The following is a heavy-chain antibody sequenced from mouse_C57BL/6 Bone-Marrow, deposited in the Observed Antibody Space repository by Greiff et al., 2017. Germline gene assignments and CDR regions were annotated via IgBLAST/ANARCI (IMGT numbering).Heavy chain of an antibody. CDR2: IDPSDSYT. Sequence: QVQLQQPGAELVRPGTSVKLSCKASGYTFTSYWMHWVKQRPGQGLEWIGVIDPSDSYTNYNPKFKGKATLTVDTSSSTAYMQLSSLTSEYSAVYYGAGFMDYWGQGTTLTVSS. CDR3: AGFMDY. J-gene: IGHJ2*01. CDR1: GYTFTSYW. V-gene: IGHV1-59*01. D-gene: IGHD1-1*01.